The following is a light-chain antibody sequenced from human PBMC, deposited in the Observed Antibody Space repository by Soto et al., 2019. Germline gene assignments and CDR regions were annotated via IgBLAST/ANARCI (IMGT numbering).Light chain of an antibody. V-gene: IGLV2-11*01. CDR3: CSYAGSSSFRVL. CDR2: DVT. CDR1: NSDVGTYNY. Sequence: QSALTQPRSVSGSPGQSVTISCTGTNSDVGTYNYVSWYQQHPGEAPKLIIYDVTKRPSGVPDRFSGSKSGNTASLIISGLQAADEAEYYCCCCSYAGSSSFRVLFGGGTKVTVL. J-gene: IGLJ2*01.